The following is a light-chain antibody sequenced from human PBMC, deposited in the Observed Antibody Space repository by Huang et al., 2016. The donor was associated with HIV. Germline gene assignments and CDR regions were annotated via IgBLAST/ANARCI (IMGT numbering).Light chain of an antibody. V-gene: IGKV1-9*01. CDR2: AAS. CDR1: QGISRY. Sequence: IQLTQSPSSLSASVGDSVTITCRASQGISRYLAWYQQKPEKAPKLLIYAASALQSGVPSRFSGSGSGTDFTLTISSLQPEDFATYFCQQLNSYPPTFGGGTKVEIK. CDR3: QQLNSYPPT. J-gene: IGKJ4*01.